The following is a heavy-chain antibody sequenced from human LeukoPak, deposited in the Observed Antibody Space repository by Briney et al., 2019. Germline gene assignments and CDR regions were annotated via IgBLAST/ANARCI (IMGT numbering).Heavy chain of an antibody. CDR2: IRSKAYGGTT. Sequence: GGSLGLSCTASGFTFGDYAMSWVRQAPGKGLEWVGFIRSKAYGGTTEYAASVKGRFTISRDDSKSIAYLQMNSLKTEDSAVYYCTREEGYYYGSGTWNWFDPWGQGTLVTVSS. D-gene: IGHD3-10*01. CDR3: TREEGYYYGSGTWNWFDP. CDR1: GFTFGDYA. J-gene: IGHJ5*02. V-gene: IGHV3-49*04.